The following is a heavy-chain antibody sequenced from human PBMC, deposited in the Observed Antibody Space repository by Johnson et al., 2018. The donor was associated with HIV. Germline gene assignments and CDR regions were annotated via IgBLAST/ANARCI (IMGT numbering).Heavy chain of an antibody. CDR2: ISGSGGST. J-gene: IGHJ3*02. Sequence: QVQLVESGGGVVQPGGSLRLSCAASGFTFSSYGMHWVRQAPGKGLEWVSAISGSGGSTYYADSVKGRFTISRENAKNSLYLQMNSLRAGDTAVYYCARSSGYYGTDAFDIWGQGTMVTVSS. D-gene: IGHD3-22*01. CDR3: ARSSGYYGTDAFDI. CDR1: GFTFSSYG. V-gene: IGHV3-NL1*01.